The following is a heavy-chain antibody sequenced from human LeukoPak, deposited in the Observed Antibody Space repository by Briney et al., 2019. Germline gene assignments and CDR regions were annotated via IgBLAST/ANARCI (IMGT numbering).Heavy chain of an antibody. J-gene: IGHJ4*02. D-gene: IGHD3-10*01. CDR1: GFTFSSHS. V-gene: IGHV3-21*06. CDR2: ISSSGSYI. CDR3: ARDAAEGLYTIIRGVVDY. Sequence: PGGSLRLSCVVSGFTFSSHSMNWVRQAPGKGPEWVSSISSSGSYIHYAESMKGRFTISRDNAKNSLYLQMNSLRAEDTAVYYCARDAAEGLYTIIRGVVDYWGQGTLITVSS.